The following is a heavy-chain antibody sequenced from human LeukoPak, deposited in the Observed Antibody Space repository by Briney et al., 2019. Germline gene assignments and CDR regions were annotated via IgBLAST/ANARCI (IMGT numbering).Heavy chain of an antibody. Sequence: PSETLSLTCAVSGASISSSNYYWGWVRQSPGKGLEWIGNIYSSGNTYYNASLKSRVTMYIDTSKNQFSLKLSSVTAADTAMYYCAKSNGYGLIDYWGQGTLVTVSS. CDR1: GASISSSNYY. CDR2: IYSSGNT. J-gene: IGHJ4*02. CDR3: AKSNGYGLIDY. D-gene: IGHD5-12*01. V-gene: IGHV4-39*01.